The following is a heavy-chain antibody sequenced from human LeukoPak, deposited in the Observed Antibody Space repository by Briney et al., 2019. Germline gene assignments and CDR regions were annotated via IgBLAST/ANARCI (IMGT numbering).Heavy chain of an antibody. Sequence: GGSLRLSCAASGFTFSSYPMHWVRQAPGKGLEWVAVISYDGTNKYADSVKGRFTISRDNSKNTLYLGMNSLRAEDTAVYYCASGSTSEKGDAFDIWGQGTMVTVSS. D-gene: IGHD2-2*01. CDR1: GFTFSSYP. CDR2: ISYDGTNK. CDR3: ASGSTSEKGDAFDI. V-gene: IGHV3-30-3*01. J-gene: IGHJ3*02.